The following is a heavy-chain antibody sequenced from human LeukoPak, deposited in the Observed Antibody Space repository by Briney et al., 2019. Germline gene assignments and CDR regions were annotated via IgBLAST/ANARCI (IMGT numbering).Heavy chain of an antibody. CDR3: ARGGRGPAAIDY. J-gene: IGHJ4*02. V-gene: IGHV4-34*01. CDR1: GASFSGYY. Sequence: SETLSLTCAVYGASFSGYYWSWIRQPPGKGLEWMGEINHSGSTNYNPSLKSRVHISVDTSKTQFSLKLSPVTAADTAVYYCARGGRGPAAIDYWGQGSLVTVSS. D-gene: IGHD2-2*01. CDR2: INHSGST.